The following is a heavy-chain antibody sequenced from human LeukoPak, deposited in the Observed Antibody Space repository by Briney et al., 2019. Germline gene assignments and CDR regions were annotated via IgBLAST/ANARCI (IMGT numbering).Heavy chain of an antibody. D-gene: IGHD6-13*01. V-gene: IGHV3-48*04. J-gene: IGHJ6*03. CDR1: GSSLDNYA. CDR2: ISRSSLAI. Sequence: SGGSLRLSYGASGSSLDNYAMSWVRQAPGKGLEYIAYISRSSLAINYAESVRGRFIVSRDNARNSLYLQMNGLRADDTAVYHCAGDPSVGSTWYYYVDVWGKGTTVTVSS. CDR3: AGDPSVGSTWYYYVDV.